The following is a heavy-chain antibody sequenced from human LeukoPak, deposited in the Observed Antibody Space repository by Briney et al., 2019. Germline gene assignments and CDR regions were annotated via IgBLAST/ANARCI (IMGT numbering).Heavy chain of an antibody. Sequence: SETLSLTYTFSAGSISSYYWSWIRQPAGKGLEWIGRIYTSGSTNYNPSLKSRVTMSVDTSKNQFSLKLSSVTAADTAVYYCARIGRGYSSGWSDFDYWGQGTLVTVSS. V-gene: IGHV4-4*07. CDR1: AGSISSYY. J-gene: IGHJ4*02. CDR3: ARIGRGYSSGWSDFDY. CDR2: IYTSGST. D-gene: IGHD6-19*01.